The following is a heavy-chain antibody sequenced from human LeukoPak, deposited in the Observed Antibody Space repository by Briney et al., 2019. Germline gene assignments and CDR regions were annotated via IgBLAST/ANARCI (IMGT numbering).Heavy chain of an antibody. CDR2: IYYSGST. Sequence: SQTLSLTCTVSGGSISSGDYYWSWIRQPPGKGLGWIGYIYYSGSTYYNPSLKSRVTISVDMSKNQFSLKLSSVTAADTAVYYCARGLRQWLETSYYYYYGMDVWGQGTTVTVSS. CDR1: GGSISSGDYY. D-gene: IGHD6-19*01. CDR3: ARGLRQWLETSYYYYYGMDV. J-gene: IGHJ6*02. V-gene: IGHV4-30-4*01.